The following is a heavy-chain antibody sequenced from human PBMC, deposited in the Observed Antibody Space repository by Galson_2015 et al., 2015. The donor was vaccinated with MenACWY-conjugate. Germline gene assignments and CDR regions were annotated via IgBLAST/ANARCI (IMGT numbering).Heavy chain of an antibody. D-gene: IGHD2-2*01. J-gene: IGHJ3*02. Sequence: SVKVSCKASGYTFTRYGISWVRQAPGQGLEWMGWISGYNGNRNYAQKLQGRVAMTTDTSTSTAYMELRSLTYDDTAMYYCARATRPGAFDIWGQGTMVTVSS. CDR2: ISGYNGNR. CDR3: ARATRPGAFDI. CDR1: GYTFTRYG. V-gene: IGHV1-18*01.